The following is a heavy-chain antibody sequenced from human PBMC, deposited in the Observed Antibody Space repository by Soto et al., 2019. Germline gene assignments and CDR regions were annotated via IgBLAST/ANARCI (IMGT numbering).Heavy chain of an antibody. Sequence: LSLTCTVSGGAISSGDYYWSWIRQPPGKGLEWIGYIYYSGSTYYNPSLKSRVTISVDTSKNQFSLKLSSVTAADTAVYYCARLDYDILTGPAWPHYYFDYWGQGTLVTVSS. CDR1: GGAISSGDYY. CDR2: IYYSGST. J-gene: IGHJ4*02. CDR3: ARLDYDILTGPAWPHYYFDY. D-gene: IGHD3-9*01. V-gene: IGHV4-30-4*01.